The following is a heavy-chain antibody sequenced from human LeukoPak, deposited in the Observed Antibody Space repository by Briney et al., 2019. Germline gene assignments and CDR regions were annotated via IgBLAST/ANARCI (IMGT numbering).Heavy chain of an antibody. V-gene: IGHV4-39*07. D-gene: IGHD3-22*01. CDR2: IYYSGST. CDR3: ARSTGITYYYDSSGYSRGQVDY. CDR1: GGSISSSSYY. J-gene: IGHJ4*02. Sequence: PSETLSLTCTVSGGSISSSSYYWGWIRQPPGKGLEWIGSIYYSGSTYYNPSLKSRVTISVDTSKNQFSLKLSSVTAADTAVYYCARSTGITYYYDSSGYSRGQVDYWGQGTLVTVSS.